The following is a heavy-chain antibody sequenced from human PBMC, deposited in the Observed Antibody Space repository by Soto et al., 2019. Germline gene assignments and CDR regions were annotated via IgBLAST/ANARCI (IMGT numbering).Heavy chain of an antibody. CDR1: GFAFTSFW. V-gene: IGHV5-51*01. CDR2: IYPGDSDT. J-gene: IGHJ6*02. Sequence: EVQLVQSGAEVKKPGESLKISCKGSGFAFTSFWIGWVRQMPGKGLEWMGIIYPGDSDTRYSPSFQGQVTMSVDKSTSTAYLHWSSLEASDTAVYYCAKPKGIVVAGKGNCCGVDVWGQGTSVTVSS. D-gene: IGHD6-19*01. CDR3: AKPKGIVVAGKGNCCGVDV.